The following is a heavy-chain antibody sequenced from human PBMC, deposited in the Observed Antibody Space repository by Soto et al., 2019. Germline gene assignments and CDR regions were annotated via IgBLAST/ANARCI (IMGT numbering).Heavy chain of an antibody. CDR1: GGSISSYY. V-gene: IGHV4-59*08. CDR3: AGFAGHDVF. Sequence: SETLSLTCTVSGGSISSYYWNWIRQPPGKGLEWIGYTYYSGSTNYNPSLRSRVTISVDTSKSQFSLNLNSVTAADSAVYYCAGFAGHDVFWAQGTLVTVSS. D-gene: IGHD3-10*01. CDR2: TYYSGST. J-gene: IGHJ4*02.